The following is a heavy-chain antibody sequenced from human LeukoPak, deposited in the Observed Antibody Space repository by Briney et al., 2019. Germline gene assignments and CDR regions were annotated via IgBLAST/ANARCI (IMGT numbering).Heavy chain of an antibody. CDR2: MNPNSGNT. Sequence: VASVKVSCKASGYTFTSYDINWVRQATGQGLEWMGWMNPNSGNTGYAQKFQGRVTLTTDTSTSTAYMELRSLRSDDTAVYYCARDGYNYFDYWGQGTLVTVSS. D-gene: IGHD5-24*01. CDR1: GYTFTSYD. V-gene: IGHV1-8*01. J-gene: IGHJ4*02. CDR3: ARDGYNYFDY.